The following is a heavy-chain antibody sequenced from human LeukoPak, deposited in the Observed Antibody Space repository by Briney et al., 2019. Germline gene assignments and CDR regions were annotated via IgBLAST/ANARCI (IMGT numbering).Heavy chain of an antibody. D-gene: IGHD3-3*01. J-gene: IGHJ4*02. CDR3: ARPFSDFWSGYYSPFDS. Sequence: GGSLRLSCAASGFSFSNYAMHWVRQAPGKGLEWVAVISYDGSNKYSADSGKGQFTISRDNPKNTLYLQMNGLRVEDTAVYYCARPFSDFWSGYYSPFDSWGQGTLVTVSS. CDR2: ISYDGSNK. CDR1: GFSFSNYA. V-gene: IGHV3-30-3*01.